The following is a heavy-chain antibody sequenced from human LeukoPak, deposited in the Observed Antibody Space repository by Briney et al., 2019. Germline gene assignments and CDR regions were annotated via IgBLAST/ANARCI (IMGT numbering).Heavy chain of an antibody. CDR1: GFTVSSNS. V-gene: IGHV3-53*01. D-gene: IGHD7-27*01. CDR3: AKLLGY. J-gene: IGHJ4*02. CDR2: IYEDGST. Sequence: GGSLRLSCAASGFTVSSNSMTWVRQAPGKGLQWVSVIYEDGSTYYADSVKGRFTISRDNSKNTLYLQMNSLRAEDTAVYYCAKLLGYWGQGTLVTVSS.